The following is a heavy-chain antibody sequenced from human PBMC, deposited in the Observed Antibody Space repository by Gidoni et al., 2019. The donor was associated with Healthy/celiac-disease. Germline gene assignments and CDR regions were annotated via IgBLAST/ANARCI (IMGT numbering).Heavy chain of an antibody. CDR2: IRSKAYGGTT. D-gene: IGHD3-22*01. V-gene: IGHV3-49*04. Sequence: EVQLVESGGGLVQPGRSLRLSRTASGFTFGDYAMSWVRQAPGKGLEWVGFIRSKAYGGTTEYAASVKGRFTISRDDSKSIAYLQMNSLKTEDTAVYYCTRVPTYYYDSRNAGGMDVWGQGTTVTVSS. CDR1: GFTFGDYA. J-gene: IGHJ6*02. CDR3: TRVPTYYYDSRNAGGMDV.